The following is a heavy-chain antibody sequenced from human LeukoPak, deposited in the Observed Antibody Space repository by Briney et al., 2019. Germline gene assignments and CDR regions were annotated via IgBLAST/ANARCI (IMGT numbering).Heavy chain of an antibody. D-gene: IGHD2-2*01. CDR1: GFPFSSYI. V-gene: IGHV3-21*01. CDR3: ARGSSPTRGYFAY. J-gene: IGHJ4*02. CDR2: ISSSSSYI. Sequence: GGSLRFSCAASGFPFSSYIMNWVRQAPGKGLEWVSSISSSSSYIYYADSVKGRFTISRDNAKNSLYLQMNSLRAEDTAVYYCARGSSPTRGYFAYWGQGTLVTVSS.